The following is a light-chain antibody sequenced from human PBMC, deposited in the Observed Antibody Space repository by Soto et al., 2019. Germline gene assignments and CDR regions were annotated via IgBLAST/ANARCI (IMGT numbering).Light chain of an antibody. CDR3: SSYTSSSTRV. CDR1: SKEVGGYNY. Sequence: QSVLTQPASLSGSPGQSITISCPGKSKEVGGYNYVSWYQQHPGKAPKLMIYDVSNRPSGVSNRFSGSKSGNTASLTISGLQAEDEADYYCSSYTSSSTRVFGTGTKVTVL. J-gene: IGLJ1*01. V-gene: IGLV2-14*01. CDR2: DVS.